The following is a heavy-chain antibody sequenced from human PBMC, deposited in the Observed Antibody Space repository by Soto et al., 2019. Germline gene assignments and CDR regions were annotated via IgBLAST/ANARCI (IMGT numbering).Heavy chain of an antibody. CDR3: SIDGAVAGTLPLYYYYYGMDV. J-gene: IGHJ6*02. D-gene: IGHD6-19*01. V-gene: IGHV3-33*01. CDR1: GFTFSSYG. Sequence: QVQLVESGGGVVQPGRSLRLSCEASGFTFSSYGMHWVRQAPGKGLEWVAVIWYDGSNKYYADSVKGRFTISRDNSKNPLYLQMNSLRAEDTAVYYCSIDGAVAGTLPLYYYYYGMDVWGQGTTVTVSS. CDR2: IWYDGSNK.